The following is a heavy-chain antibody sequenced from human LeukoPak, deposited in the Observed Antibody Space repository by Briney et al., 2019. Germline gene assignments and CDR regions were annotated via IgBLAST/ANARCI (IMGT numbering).Heavy chain of an antibody. CDR3: ARDLVQLWSKDY. Sequence: GGSLGLSCAASGFTFSNYELNWVRQAPGKGLEWVSYISSSGRNIYYADSVKGRFTISRDNAKNSLYLQMNSLRAEDTAVYYCARDLVQLWSKDYWGQGTLVTVSS. V-gene: IGHV3-48*03. CDR2: ISSSGRNI. J-gene: IGHJ4*02. CDR1: GFTFSNYE. D-gene: IGHD5-18*01.